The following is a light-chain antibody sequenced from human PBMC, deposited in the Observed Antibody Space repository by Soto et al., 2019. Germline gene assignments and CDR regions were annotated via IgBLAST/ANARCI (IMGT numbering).Light chain of an antibody. J-gene: IGLJ2*01. V-gene: IGLV2-8*01. CDR3: SSYAGSNYVI. Sequence: QSALTQPPSASGSPGQSVTISCTGTSSDVGGYNYVSWYQQHPGKAPKLMIYEVNKRPSGVPDRFSGSKSDNTASLTVSGLQAEDGAYYYCSSYAGSNYVIFGGGTKLTVL. CDR1: SSDVGGYNY. CDR2: EVN.